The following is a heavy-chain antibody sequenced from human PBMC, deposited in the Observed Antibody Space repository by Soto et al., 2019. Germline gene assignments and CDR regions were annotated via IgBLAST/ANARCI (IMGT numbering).Heavy chain of an antibody. D-gene: IGHD6-13*01. CDR1: GFSFSDYY. CDR2: ISSSGSYT. Sequence: GSLRLSCAASGFSFSDYYMSWIRQAPGKGLEWVSYISSSGSYTNYADSVEGRFTISRDNAKNSLYLQMSSLRAEDTAVYYCARAEGAAGANDYWGQGTLVTVSS. J-gene: IGHJ4*02. V-gene: IGHV3-11*06. CDR3: ARAEGAAGANDY.